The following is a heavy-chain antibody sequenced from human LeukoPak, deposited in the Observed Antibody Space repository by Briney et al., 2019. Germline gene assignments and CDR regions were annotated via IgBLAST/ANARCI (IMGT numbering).Heavy chain of an antibody. CDR3: ARDRGSGWYYFDY. CDR1: GFTFSSYW. J-gene: IGHJ4*02. V-gene: IGHV3-74*01. CDR2: INSDGSST. D-gene: IGHD6-19*01. Sequence: PGGSLRLSCAASGFTFSSYWMHWVRQAPGKGLVWVSRINSDGSSTTYADSVKGRFTISRDNAKNTLYLQMNSLRAEDTAVYYCARDRGSGWYYFDYWGRGTLVTVSS.